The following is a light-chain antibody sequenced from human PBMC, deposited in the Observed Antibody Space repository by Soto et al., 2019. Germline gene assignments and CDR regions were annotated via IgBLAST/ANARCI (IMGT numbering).Light chain of an antibody. V-gene: IGKV3-15*01. CDR1: QSISTN. J-gene: IGKJ1*01. CDR2: GAS. Sequence: EIVMTQSPATLSVSPGERATLSCRASQSISTNLAWYQQKPGQAPRLLFYGASTRATGIPARFSGSGSGTEFTLTIGSLQSEHFAVYYCQQYNNWPPWTFGQGTKV. CDR3: QQYNNWPPWT.